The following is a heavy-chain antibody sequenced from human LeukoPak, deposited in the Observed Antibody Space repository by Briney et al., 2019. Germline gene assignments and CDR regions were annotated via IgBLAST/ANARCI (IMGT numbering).Heavy chain of an antibody. CDR1: GYSISSGNS. V-gene: IGHV4-38-2*01. CDR3: ASEKNGPPADY. Sequence: SETLSLTCAVSGYSISSGNSWGWIRQAPGKGLEWIGSFYHGGNTYYNTSLKSRVTMSVDTSKNQFSLKLTSVTVADTAVYYCASEKNGPPADYWGQGTLVTVSS. D-gene: IGHD2-8*01. J-gene: IGHJ4*02. CDR2: FYHGGNT.